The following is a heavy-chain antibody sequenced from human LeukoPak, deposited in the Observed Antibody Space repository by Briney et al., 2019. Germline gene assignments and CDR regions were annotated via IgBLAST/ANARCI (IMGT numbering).Heavy chain of an antibody. Sequence: SVKVSCKTSGGAFSSYDISWLRQAPGQGLEWTGGITPIFGTANYAQKFQGRVTITAVESMSTAYMELSSLRSEDTAVYYCARGWLAETTVVTPYNYWGQGTLVTVSS. CDR2: ITPIFGTA. CDR3: ARGWLAETTVVTPYNY. V-gene: IGHV1-69*01. J-gene: IGHJ4*02. D-gene: IGHD4-23*01. CDR1: GGAFSSYD.